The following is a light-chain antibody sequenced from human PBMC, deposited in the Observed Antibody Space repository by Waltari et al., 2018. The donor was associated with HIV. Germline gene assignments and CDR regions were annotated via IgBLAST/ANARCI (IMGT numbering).Light chain of an antibody. J-gene: IGKJ3*01. Sequence: DIQLPQSPSSLSASVGDRVTIACRASQTISTSLKWYQQKPGKAPKLLISAASSLQSGVPSRFSGSASGTDFTLSISTLQPEDYATYYCQQSYSSPLTFGPGTKVDVK. V-gene: IGKV1-39*01. CDR1: QTISTS. CDR3: QQSYSSPLT. CDR2: AAS.